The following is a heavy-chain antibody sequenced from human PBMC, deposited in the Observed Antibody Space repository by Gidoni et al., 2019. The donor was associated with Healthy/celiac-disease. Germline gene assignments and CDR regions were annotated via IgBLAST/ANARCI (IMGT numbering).Heavy chain of an antibody. CDR3: ARDRGQLWLRRGAFDI. V-gene: IGHV4-61*01. Sequence: QVQLQESGPGLVKPSETLSLTCTVSGGSVSSGSYYWSWIRQPPGKGLEWIGYIYYGGSTNYNPSLKSRVTISVDTSKNQFSLKLSSVTAADTAVYYCARDRGQLWLRRGAFDIWGQGTMVTVSS. CDR2: IYYGGST. CDR1: GGSVSSGSYY. J-gene: IGHJ3*02. D-gene: IGHD5-18*01.